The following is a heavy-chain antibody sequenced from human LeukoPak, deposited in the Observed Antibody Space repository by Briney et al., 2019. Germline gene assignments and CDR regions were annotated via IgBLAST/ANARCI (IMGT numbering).Heavy chain of an antibody. Sequence: SETLSPTCTVSGGSISSYYWSWIRQPAGQGLGGIGRIYISGSTNYTPSRKSRVTISVDTSKNQFSLKLSTVTAADTAVYYCAKVVIAAAGTNYYYYMDVWGKGTTVTVSS. CDR1: GGSISSYY. V-gene: IGHV4-4*07. CDR2: IYISGST. D-gene: IGHD6-13*01. CDR3: AKVVIAAAGTNYYYYMDV. J-gene: IGHJ6*03.